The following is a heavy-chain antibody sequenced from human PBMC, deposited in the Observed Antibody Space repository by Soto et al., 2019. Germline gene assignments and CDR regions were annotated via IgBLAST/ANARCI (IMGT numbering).Heavy chain of an antibody. D-gene: IGHD4-4*01. CDR2: ISGSGGST. V-gene: IGHV3-23*01. CDR1: GFTFSSYA. J-gene: IGHJ6*03. CDR3: ASGTTVTTYETYYYYMDV. Sequence: PGGSLRLSCAASGFTFSSYAMSWVRQAPGKGLEWVSAISGSGGSTYYADSVKGRFTISRDNSKNTLYLQMNSLRAEDTAVYYCASGTTVTTYETYYYYMDVWGKGTTVTVSS.